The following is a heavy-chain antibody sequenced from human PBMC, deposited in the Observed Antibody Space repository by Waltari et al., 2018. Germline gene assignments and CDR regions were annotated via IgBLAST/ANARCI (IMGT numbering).Heavy chain of an antibody. J-gene: IGHJ4*02. D-gene: IGHD2-15*01. CDR3: ARDGVYCSGGSCYSVLDY. CDR2: IYYSGST. V-gene: IGHV4-59*11. Sequence: QVQLQESGPGLVKPSETLSLTCTVSGGSISSHYWSWIRQPPGKGLAWIGYIYYSGSTNYNPSLKSRVTISVDTSKNQFSLKLSSVTAADTAVYYCARDGVYCSGGSCYSVLDYWGQGTLVTVSS. CDR1: GGSISSHY.